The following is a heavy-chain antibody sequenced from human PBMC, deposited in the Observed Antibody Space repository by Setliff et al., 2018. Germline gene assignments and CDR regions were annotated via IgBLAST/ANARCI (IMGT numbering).Heavy chain of an antibody. Sequence: GASVKVSCKASGGTFGLSAISWVRQAPRQGLEWVGGMLPLHGTRNHTPKLQGRVSITADESKTTVFMELSSLTSEDTATYYCAKASVWVVDANCGSFDVWGQGTVVTVSS. J-gene: IGHJ3*01. CDR1: GGTFGLSA. CDR2: MLPLHGTR. D-gene: IGHD2-15*01. V-gene: IGHV1-69*13. CDR3: AKASVWVVDANCGSFDV.